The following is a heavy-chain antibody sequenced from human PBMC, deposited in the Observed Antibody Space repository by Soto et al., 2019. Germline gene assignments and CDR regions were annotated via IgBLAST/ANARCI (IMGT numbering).Heavy chain of an antibody. CDR2: INHSGST. D-gene: IGHD3-3*01. J-gene: IGHJ6*03. Sequence: PSETLSLTCAVYGGSFSGYYWSWIRQPPGKGLEWIGEINHSGSTNYNPSLKSRVTISVDTSKNQFSLKLSSVTAADTAVYYCARGITIFGVVRRTAYYYMDVWGKGTTVTVSS. V-gene: IGHV4-34*01. CDR3: ARGITIFGVVRRTAYYYMDV. CDR1: GGSFSGYY.